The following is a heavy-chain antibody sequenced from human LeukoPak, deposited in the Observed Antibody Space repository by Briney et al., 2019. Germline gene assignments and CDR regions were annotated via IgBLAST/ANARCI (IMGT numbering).Heavy chain of an antibody. D-gene: IGHD3-16*02. Sequence: ASVKVSCKVSGYTFTSYGISWVRQAPGQGLEWMGWISPYNGHTNYAQPFQDRVTMTTDTSTSSGYMELRSLRSDDTAVYYCARDQYDYVWGSYRYTPNDAFDIWGQGTMVTVSS. J-gene: IGHJ3*02. CDR3: ARDQYDYVWGSYRYTPNDAFDI. CDR1: GYTFTSYG. CDR2: ISPYNGHT. V-gene: IGHV1-18*04.